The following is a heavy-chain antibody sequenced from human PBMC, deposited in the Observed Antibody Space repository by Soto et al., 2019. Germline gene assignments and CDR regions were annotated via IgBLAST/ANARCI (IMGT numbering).Heavy chain of an antibody. CDR2: TYYRSKWYN. V-gene: IGHV6-1*01. J-gene: IGHJ6*02. Sequence: PSQTLSLTCAISGDSVSSNSAAWNWIKKSPSRGLEWLGRTYYRSKWYNDYAVSVKSRITINPDTSKNQFSLQLNSVTPEDTAVYYCARAEYCSSTSCQYYYYGMDVWGQGTTVTVSS. CDR1: GDSVSSNSAA. CDR3: ARAEYCSSTSCQYYYYGMDV. D-gene: IGHD2-2*01.